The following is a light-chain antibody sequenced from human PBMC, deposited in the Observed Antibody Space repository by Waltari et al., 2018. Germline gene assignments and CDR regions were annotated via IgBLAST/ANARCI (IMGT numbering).Light chain of an antibody. J-gene: IGLJ1*01. CDR2: EDT. Sequence: YELTQPPSLSVSPGQTARITCSGHELPRKYAYWFQQTSGQAPRLVMYEDTKRPSGIPGRFSGSSSGRVATLTITGAQVDDEADYYCYSSDSTGLRVFGGGTTVVVL. CDR3: YSSDSTGLRV. V-gene: IGLV3-10*01. CDR1: ELPRKY.